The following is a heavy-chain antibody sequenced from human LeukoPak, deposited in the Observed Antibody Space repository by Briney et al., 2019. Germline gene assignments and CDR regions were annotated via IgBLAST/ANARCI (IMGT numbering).Heavy chain of an antibody. CDR1: GFTFDDYA. CDR3: AKDSGHYYGSGSSFDY. D-gene: IGHD3-10*01. V-gene: IGHV3-9*01. CDR2: ISWNSGSI. Sequence: GGSLRLSCAASGFTFDDYAMHWVRQAPGKGLEWVSGISWNSGSIGYADSVKGRFTISRDNAKNSLYLQMNSLRAEDTALYYCAKDSGHYYGSGSSFDYWGQGTLVIASS. J-gene: IGHJ4*02.